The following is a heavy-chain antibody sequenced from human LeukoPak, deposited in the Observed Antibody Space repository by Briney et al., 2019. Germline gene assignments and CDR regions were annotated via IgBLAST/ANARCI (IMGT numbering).Heavy chain of an antibody. V-gene: IGHV3-30-3*01. CDR2: ISYDGSNK. CDR3: ARGSGPGNMVRGVKYYYNGMDV. D-gene: IGHD3-10*01. Sequence: GGSLRLSCAASGFTFSSYAMHWVRQAPGKGLEWVAVISYDGSNKYYADSVKGRFTISRDNSKDTPYLQMNSLRAEDTAVYYCARGSGPGNMVRGVKYYYNGMDVWGQGTTVTVSS. J-gene: IGHJ6*02. CDR1: GFTFSSYA.